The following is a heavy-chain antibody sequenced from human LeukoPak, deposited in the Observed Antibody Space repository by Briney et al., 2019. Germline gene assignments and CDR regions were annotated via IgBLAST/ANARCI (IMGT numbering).Heavy chain of an antibody. CDR3: ARGNILTGYDY. V-gene: IGHV3-13*04. J-gene: IGHJ4*02. CDR1: GFTFSTYD. CDR2: IGHGADI. Sequence: GGSLRLSCAASGFTFSTYDMHWVRHATGKGLEWVSAIGHGADIYYTDSVKGRFTISRENAKNSLYLQMNSLRAGDTALYYCARGNILTGYDYWGQGTLVTVSS. D-gene: IGHD3-9*01.